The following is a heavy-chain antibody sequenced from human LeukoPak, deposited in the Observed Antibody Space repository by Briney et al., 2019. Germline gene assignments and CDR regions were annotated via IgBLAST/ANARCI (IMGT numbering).Heavy chain of an antibody. CDR3: ARTMDV. CDR1: GFTFSSHS. Sequence: GGSLRLSCAASGFTFSSHSMNWVRQAPGKGLEWVSYISSSSSTIYYADSVKGRFTISRDNAKNSPYLQMNSLRAEDTAVYYCARTMDVWGQGTTVIVSS. V-gene: IGHV3-48*01. CDR2: ISSSSSTI. J-gene: IGHJ6*02.